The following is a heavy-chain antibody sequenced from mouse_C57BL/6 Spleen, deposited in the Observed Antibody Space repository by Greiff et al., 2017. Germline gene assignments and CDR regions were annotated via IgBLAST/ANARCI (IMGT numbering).Heavy chain of an antibody. CDR3: ARDGPFAY. J-gene: IGHJ3*01. CDR2: IYPGDGDT. Sequence: VQLQESGPELVKPGASVKISCKASGYAFSSSWMNWVKQRPGKGLEWIGRIYPGDGDTNYNGKFKGKATLTADKSSSTAYMQLSSLTSEDSAVYVCARDGPFAYWGQGTLVTVSA. CDR1: GYAFSSSW. V-gene: IGHV1-82*01. D-gene: IGHD3-1*01.